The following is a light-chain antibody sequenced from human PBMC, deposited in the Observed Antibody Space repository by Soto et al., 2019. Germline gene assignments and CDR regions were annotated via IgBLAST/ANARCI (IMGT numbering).Light chain of an antibody. Sequence: QLVLTQSPSASASLGASVKLTCTLSSGHSSYAIAWHQQQPEKGPRFLMRVNSGGSHTKGDTIPDRFSGSSSGAERYLTISSLQSEDEADYYCQTWGTGIRVFGGGTKLTVL. CDR2: VNSGGSH. CDR3: QTWGTGIRV. CDR1: SGHSSYA. J-gene: IGLJ3*02. V-gene: IGLV4-69*01.